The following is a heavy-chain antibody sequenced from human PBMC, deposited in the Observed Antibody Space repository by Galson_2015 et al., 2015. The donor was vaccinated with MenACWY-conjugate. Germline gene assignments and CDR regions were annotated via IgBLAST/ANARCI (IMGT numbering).Heavy chain of an antibody. CDR1: GGSISSYY. Sequence: TLSLTCTVSGGSISSYYWSWIRQPPGKGLEWIGYIYYSGSTNYNPSLKSRVTISVDTSKNQFSLKLSSVTAADTAVYYCARGAQIDYDFWSGSSYYYYYYMDVWGKGTTVTVSS. V-gene: IGHV4-59*01. J-gene: IGHJ6*03. CDR3: ARGAQIDYDFWSGSSYYYYYYMDV. D-gene: IGHD3-3*01. CDR2: IYYSGST.